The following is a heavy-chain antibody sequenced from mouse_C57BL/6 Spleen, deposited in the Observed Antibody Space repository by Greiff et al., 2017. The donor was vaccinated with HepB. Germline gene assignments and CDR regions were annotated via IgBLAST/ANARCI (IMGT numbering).Heavy chain of an antibody. D-gene: IGHD2-2*01. CDR2: IDPETGGT. V-gene: IGHV1-15*01. Sequence: QVQLKQSGAELVRPGASVTLSCKASGYTFTDYEMHWVKQTPVHGLEWIGAIDPETGGTAYNQKFKGKAILTADKSSSTAYMELRSLTSEDSAVYYCTRATTMVTTDYFDYWGQGTTLTVSS. CDR1: GYTFTDYE. J-gene: IGHJ2*01. CDR3: TRATTMVTTDYFDY.